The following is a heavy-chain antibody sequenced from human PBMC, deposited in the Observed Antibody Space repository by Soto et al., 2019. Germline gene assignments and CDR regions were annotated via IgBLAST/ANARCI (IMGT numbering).Heavy chain of an antibody. Sequence: GGSLRLSCAASGFTFSSYAMTWVRQAPGKGLEWVSAISGSGGNSYYADSVKGRFTISRDNSKNTLFLQMSSQRAEDTAVYYCAKEAVSGWYYFDYWDPGTLVTSPQ. V-gene: IGHV3-23*01. CDR1: GFTFSSYA. CDR2: ISGSGGNS. D-gene: IGHD6-19*01. CDR3: AKEAVSGWYYFDY. J-gene: IGHJ4*02.